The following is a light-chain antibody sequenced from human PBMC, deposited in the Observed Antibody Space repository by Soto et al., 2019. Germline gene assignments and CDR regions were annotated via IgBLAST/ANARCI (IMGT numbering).Light chain of an antibody. CDR3: QHSYSTSSYA. Sequence: IQMTQSPASLSASVGHRVTITRRASQNISHYLNWYQQKPWKAPNLLISAASRLQGEVPSWFSGRGSGTDFTLTICSLQPDDSGTYCCQHSYSTSSYAFGQRTKL. V-gene: IGKV1-39*01. CDR1: QNISHY. J-gene: IGKJ2*01. CDR2: AAS.